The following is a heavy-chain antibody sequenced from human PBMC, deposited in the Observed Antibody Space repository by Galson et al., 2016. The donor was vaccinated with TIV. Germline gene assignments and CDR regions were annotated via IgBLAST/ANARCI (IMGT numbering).Heavy chain of an antibody. D-gene: IGHD5-12*01. Sequence: SLRLSCAASGITFSTYGIHWVRQAPGKGLEWVAFVSYDGTNNYYGDSVKGRVTISRDSSKNTVYLQMNSLRHEDTAVYYCARGSEYSAYDPFHWGQGTLVTVSS. CDR1: GITFSTYG. V-gene: IGHV3-30*03. CDR2: VSYDGTNN. J-gene: IGHJ4*02. CDR3: ARGSEYSAYDPFH.